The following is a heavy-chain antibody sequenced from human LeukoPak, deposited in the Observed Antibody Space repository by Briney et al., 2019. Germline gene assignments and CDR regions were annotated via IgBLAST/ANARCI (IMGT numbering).Heavy chain of an antibody. CDR3: AKASSSWYFDY. V-gene: IGHV4-59*08. CDR1: GGSISSYY. CDR2: IYYSGST. Sequence: SETLSLTCTVSGGSISSYYWSWIRQPPGKGLEWIGYIYYSGSTNYNPSLKSRVTISVDTSKNQFSLKLSSVTAADTAVHYCAKASSSWYFDYWGQGTLVTVSS. D-gene: IGHD6-13*01. J-gene: IGHJ4*02.